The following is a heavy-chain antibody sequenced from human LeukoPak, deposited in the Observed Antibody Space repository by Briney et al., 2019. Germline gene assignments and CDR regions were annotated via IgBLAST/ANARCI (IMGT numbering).Heavy chain of an antibody. J-gene: IGHJ4*02. CDR1: GFTIDAYA. V-gene: IGHV3-9*01. CDR2: ISWNSAYI. D-gene: IGHD6-13*01. Sequence: PGGSLRLSCAASGFTIDAYAMHWVRQAPGRGLEWVSRISWNSAYIGYADSVKGRFTISRDNAKNSLYLQVNSLRPEDTALYYCARESSSCLDYWGQGTLVTVSS. CDR3: ARESSSCLDY.